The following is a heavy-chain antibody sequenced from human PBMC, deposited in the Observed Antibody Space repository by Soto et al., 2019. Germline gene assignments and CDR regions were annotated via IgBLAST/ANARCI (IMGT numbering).Heavy chain of an antibody. D-gene: IGHD6-19*01. J-gene: IGHJ6*04. CDR1: GYTFTSYG. Sequence: ASLKVSCKASGYTFTSYGISWVGQTTEQGLEWMGWFSAYNGNTNYAQKLQGRVTMTRDTSTSTVYIELSSLRSEDTAVYYCARDQLPGIAVAGTDCYYGMDVWGKGTTVTVSS. CDR2: FSAYNGNT. CDR3: ARDQLPGIAVAGTDCYYGMDV. V-gene: IGHV1-18*04.